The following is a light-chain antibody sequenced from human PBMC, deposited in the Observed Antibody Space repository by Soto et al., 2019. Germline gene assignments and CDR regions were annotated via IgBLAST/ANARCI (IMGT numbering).Light chain of an antibody. Sequence: DIQMTQSPSSLSASVGDRVTITCRASQEISNYLAWYQQKPGKVPKLLIYAASTLQSGVPSRFSGSGSATDFTLTISRLQSEDVATYYCQKYNCAPFTFGPGTKVDIK. V-gene: IGKV1-27*01. CDR2: AAS. J-gene: IGKJ3*01. CDR1: QEISNY. CDR3: QKYNCAPFT.